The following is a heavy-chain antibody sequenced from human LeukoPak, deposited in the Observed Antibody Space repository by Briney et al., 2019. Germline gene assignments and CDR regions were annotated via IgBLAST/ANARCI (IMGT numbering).Heavy chain of an antibody. Sequence: SETLSLTCTVSGGSISSYYWSWIRQPPGKGLEWIGYIYYSGSTNYNPSLKSRVTISVDTSKNQFSLKLSSVTAADTAVYYCAREVGYCSSTSCYKGWFDPWGQGTLVTVSS. V-gene: IGHV4-59*01. J-gene: IGHJ5*02. CDR3: AREVGYCSSTSCYKGWFDP. D-gene: IGHD2-2*02. CDR1: GGSISSYY. CDR2: IYYSGST.